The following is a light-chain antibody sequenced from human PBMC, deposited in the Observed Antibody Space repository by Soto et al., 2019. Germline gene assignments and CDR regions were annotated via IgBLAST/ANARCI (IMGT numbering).Light chain of an antibody. CDR3: QQSYSTPH. Sequence: DIQMTQSPSSLSASVADRVTITCRASQSISSYLNWYQQKPGKAPKLLIYAASSLQSGVPSRFSGSGSGTDFTLTISSLQPEDFATYYCQQSYSTPHFGPGTKVDI. V-gene: IGKV1-39*01. J-gene: IGKJ3*01. CDR1: QSISSY. CDR2: AAS.